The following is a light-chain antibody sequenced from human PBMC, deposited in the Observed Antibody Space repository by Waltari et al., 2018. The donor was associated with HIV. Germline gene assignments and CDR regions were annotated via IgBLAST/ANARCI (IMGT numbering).Light chain of an antibody. Sequence: QSVLTQSPSVSEAPGQRVTISCSGSNSNIGSHAVKWYRQSPGKPPKLLVYHDDLILSGVSDRLSASKSGTSASLAINDLQSEDESPYYCATWDDGLNALLFGGGTKVTVL. CDR2: HDD. J-gene: IGLJ2*01. CDR1: NSNIGSHA. CDR3: ATWDDGLNALL. V-gene: IGLV1-36*01.